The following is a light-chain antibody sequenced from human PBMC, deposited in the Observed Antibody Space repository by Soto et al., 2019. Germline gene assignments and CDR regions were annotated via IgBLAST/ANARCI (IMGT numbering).Light chain of an antibody. Sequence: QSVLTQPPSVCAAPGQKVTISCSGSSSNIGNNYVSWYQQLPGTAPKLLIYDNNKRPSGIPDRFSGSKSGTSATLGITGLQTGDEADYYCGTWDSSLSAVVFGGGTKVTVL. CDR1: SSNIGNNY. CDR2: DNN. V-gene: IGLV1-51*01. CDR3: GTWDSSLSAVV. J-gene: IGLJ3*02.